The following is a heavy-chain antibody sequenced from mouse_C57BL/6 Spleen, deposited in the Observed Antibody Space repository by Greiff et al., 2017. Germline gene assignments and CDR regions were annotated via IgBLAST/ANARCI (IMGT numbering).Heavy chain of an antibody. CDR3: AREDYYGSSLYAMDY. J-gene: IGHJ4*01. CDR2: IHPNSGST. CDR1: GYTFTSYW. V-gene: IGHV1-64*01. Sequence: QVQLKQPGAELVKPGASVKLSCKASGYTFTSYWMHWVKQRPGQGLEWIGMIHPNSGSTNYNEKFKSKATLTVDKSSSTAYKQLSSLTSEDSAVYYCAREDYYGSSLYAMDYWGQGTSVTVSS. D-gene: IGHD1-1*01.